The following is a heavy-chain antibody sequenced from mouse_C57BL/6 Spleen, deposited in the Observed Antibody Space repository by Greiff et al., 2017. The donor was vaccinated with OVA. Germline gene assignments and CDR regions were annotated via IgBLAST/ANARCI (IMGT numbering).Heavy chain of an antibody. CDR3: TRDGHYGSTRGFAY. CDR2: ISSGGDYI. V-gene: IGHV5-9-1*02. D-gene: IGHD1-1*01. CDR1: GFTFSSYA. J-gene: IGHJ3*01. Sequence: DVQLQESGEGLVKPGGSLKLSCAASGFTFSSYAMSWVRQTPEKRLEWVAYISSGGDYIYYADTVKGRFTISRDNARNTLYLQMSSLKSEDTAMYYCTRDGHYGSTRGFAYWGQGTLVTVSA.